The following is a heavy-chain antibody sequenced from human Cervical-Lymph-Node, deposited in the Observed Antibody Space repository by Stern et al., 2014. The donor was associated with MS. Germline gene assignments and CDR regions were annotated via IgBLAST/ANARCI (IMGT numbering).Heavy chain of an antibody. J-gene: IGHJ4*02. V-gene: IGHV4-61*08. CDR3: ASSMQVWTHFDS. D-gene: IGHD2-21*01. Sequence: QVQLQESGPGLVKPSQTLSLTCIVSGDSISSGGLYWNWIRQSPGKGLEWIGYVYYSGSTNYNPSLQSRVTISVDTSRKQFSLKLRSVTAADTAVYYCASSMQVWTHFDSWGQGTLVTVSS. CDR1: GDSISSGGLY. CDR2: VYYSGST.